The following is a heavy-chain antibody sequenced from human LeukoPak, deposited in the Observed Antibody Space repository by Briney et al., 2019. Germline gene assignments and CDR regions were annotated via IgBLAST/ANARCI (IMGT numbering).Heavy chain of an antibody. V-gene: IGHV3-74*01. Sequence: PGGSPRLSCAASGFTFKLYWMHWVRQVPGKGPVWVARINDDGSDTVYADSVKGRFTMSRDDAKNMLFLQMNSLRGEDTAVYHCVRGGPSTWFWGQGTLVTVSS. CDR3: VRGGPSTWF. J-gene: IGHJ4*02. D-gene: IGHD3-22*01. CDR2: INDDGSDT. CDR1: GFTFKLYW.